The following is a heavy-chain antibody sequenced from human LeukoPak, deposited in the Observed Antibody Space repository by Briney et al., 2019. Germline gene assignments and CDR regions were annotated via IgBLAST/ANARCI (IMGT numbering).Heavy chain of an antibody. Sequence: GGSLRLSCAASGFTFSSYWMSWVRQAPGKGLEWVANIKRDGSEKYYVDSVKGRFTISRDNAKNSLYLQMNSLRAEDTAVYYCARIWGVWRAPMDVWGKGTTVTVSS. V-gene: IGHV3-7*01. D-gene: IGHD3-10*01. CDR1: GFTFSSYW. CDR2: IKRDGSEK. J-gene: IGHJ6*03. CDR3: ARIWGVWRAPMDV.